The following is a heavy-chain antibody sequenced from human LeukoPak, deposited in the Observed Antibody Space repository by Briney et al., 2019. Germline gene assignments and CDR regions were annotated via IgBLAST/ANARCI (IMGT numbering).Heavy chain of an antibody. CDR1: GYSFTSYW. V-gene: IGHV5-51*01. CDR2: IYPGDSDT. CDR3: ARLPYSGSYLAPFDC. Sequence: GESLKISCKGSGYSFTSYWIGWVRQMPGKGPEWMGIIYPGDSDTRYSPSFQGQVTISADKSISTAYLQWSSLKASDTAMYYCARLPYSGSYLAPFDCWGQGTLVTVSS. J-gene: IGHJ4*02. D-gene: IGHD1-26*01.